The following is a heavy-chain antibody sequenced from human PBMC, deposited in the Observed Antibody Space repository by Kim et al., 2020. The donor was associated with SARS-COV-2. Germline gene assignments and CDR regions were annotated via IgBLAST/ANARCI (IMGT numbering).Heavy chain of an antibody. D-gene: IGHD3-3*01. CDR2: ISPDGSEK. Sequence: GGSLRLSCVASGFTFRTSWMNWVRQGPGKGLEWVANISPDGSEKRSVDSVKGRVTFSRDNAKNSLYLQINSLRADDTAIYYCAAWSGDANYWGQGTLVTVSS. J-gene: IGHJ4*02. CDR1: GFTFRTSW. CDR3: AAWSGDANY. V-gene: IGHV3-7*03.